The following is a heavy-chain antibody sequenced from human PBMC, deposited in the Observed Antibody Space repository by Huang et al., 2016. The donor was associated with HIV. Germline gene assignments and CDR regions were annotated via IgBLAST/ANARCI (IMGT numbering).Heavy chain of an antibody. CDR2: INPSSGGT. CDR1: GYTFTGYY. D-gene: IGHD3-3*02. V-gene: IGHV1-2*02. CDR3: TRSFLEWLAGAFDI. Sequence: QVQLVQSGAEVKKPGASVKVSCKASGYTFTGYYMHWVRQAPGQGLEGMGWINPSSGGTNSAQKFQGRVTMPRDTSISTAYMELSRLRSDDTAVYYCTRSFLEWLAGAFDIWGQGTMVTVSS. J-gene: IGHJ3*02.